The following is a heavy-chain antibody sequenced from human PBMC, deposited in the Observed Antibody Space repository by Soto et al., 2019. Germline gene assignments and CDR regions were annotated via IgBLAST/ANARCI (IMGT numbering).Heavy chain of an antibody. J-gene: IGHJ4*02. V-gene: IGHV3-15*01. CDR1: GVTFSNAW. D-gene: IGHD3-10*01. CDR2: IKSKTDGGTT. CDR3: TTRYGSGSYSALEY. Sequence: GGSLRLSCAASGVTFSNAWMSWVRQAPGKGLEWVGRIKSKTDGGTTDYAAPVKGRFTISRDDSKNTLYLQMNSLKTEDTAVYYCTTRYGSGSYSALEYWGQGTLVTVSS.